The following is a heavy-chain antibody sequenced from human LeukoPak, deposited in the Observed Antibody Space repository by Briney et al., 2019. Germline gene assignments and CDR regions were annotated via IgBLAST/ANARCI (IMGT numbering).Heavy chain of an antibody. V-gene: IGHV3-30-3*01. Sequence: GGSLRLSCAASGFTFGSYAMHWVRQAPGKGLEWVALISYDGSNKYYTDSVKGRFTLSRDNSKNTLYLQMNSLRAEDTAVYYCASCSGGSCYPPYYYYGMDVWGQGTTVTVSS. CDR1: GFTFGSYA. CDR3: ASCSGGSCYPPYYYYGMDV. CDR2: ISYDGSNK. D-gene: IGHD2-15*01. J-gene: IGHJ6*02.